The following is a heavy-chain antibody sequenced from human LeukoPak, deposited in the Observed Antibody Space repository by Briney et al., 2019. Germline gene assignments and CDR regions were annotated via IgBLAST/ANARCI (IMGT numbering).Heavy chain of an antibody. CDR1: GGTFSSYT. CDR2: IIPILGIA. CDR3: ARARHTEPEDY. V-gene: IGHV1-69*02. D-gene: IGHD5-18*01. Sequence: SVKVSCKASGGTFSSYTISWVRQAPGQGLEWMGRIIPILGIANYAQKFQGRVTITADKSTSTAYMEMSSLRSEDTAVYYCARARHTEPEDYWGQGTLVTVSS. J-gene: IGHJ4*02.